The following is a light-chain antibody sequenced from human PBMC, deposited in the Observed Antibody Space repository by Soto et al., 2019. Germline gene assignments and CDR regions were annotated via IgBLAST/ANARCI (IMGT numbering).Light chain of an antibody. V-gene: IGKV3-20*01. CDR2: GAS. CDR3: QQYASAPTWT. CDR1: QSVSSSY. Sequence: EIVVTQSPGTLALSPGERATLSCRASQSVSSSYLAWYQQKPGQAPRLLIYGASSRATGIPDRFSGSGSGTDFTLTISRLEPEDVAVYYCQQYASAPTWTFGQGTKVDMK. J-gene: IGKJ1*01.